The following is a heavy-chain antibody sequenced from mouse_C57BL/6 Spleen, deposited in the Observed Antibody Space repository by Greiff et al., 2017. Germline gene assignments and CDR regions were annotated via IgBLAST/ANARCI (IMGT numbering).Heavy chain of an antibody. D-gene: IGHD1-1*01. CDR3: ARWGYYGSPYFDY. CDR2: IYPSDSET. J-gene: IGHJ2*01. CDR1: GYTFTSYW. V-gene: IGHV1-61*01. Sequence: QVQLQQPGAELVRPGSSVKLSCTASGYTFTSYWMDWVKQRPGQGLEWIGNIYPSDSETHYNQKFKDKATLTVNRSSSTAYMQLSSLTSEDSAVYYCARWGYYGSPYFDYWGQGTTLTVSS.